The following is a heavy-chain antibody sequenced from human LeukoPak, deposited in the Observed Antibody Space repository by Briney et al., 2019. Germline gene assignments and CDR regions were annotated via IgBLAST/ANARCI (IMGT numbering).Heavy chain of an antibody. D-gene: IGHD5-18*01. J-gene: IGHJ4*02. V-gene: IGHV3-30-3*01. CDR2: ISYDGSNK. Sequence: SGGSLRLSCAASGFTLSSYAMHWVRQAPGKGLEWVAVISYDGSNKYYADSVKGQFTISRDNSKNTLYLQMNSLRAEDTAVYYCARGDTAMVLFPFDYWGQGTLVTVSS. CDR1: GFTLSSYA. CDR3: ARGDTAMVLFPFDY.